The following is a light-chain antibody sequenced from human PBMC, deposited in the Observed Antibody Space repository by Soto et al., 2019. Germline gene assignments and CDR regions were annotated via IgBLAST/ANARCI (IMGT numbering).Light chain of an antibody. V-gene: IGKV1-5*03. J-gene: IGKJ4*01. CDR1: QGVDIW. CDR2: KAS. CDR3: HQYRDYPVT. Sequence: GARVTITCRASQGVDIWLAWYQQKPGKAPKLLIHKASTLEDGVPSRFTGSGSGTDFTLTISSLQPDDVGTYYCHQYRDYPVTFGGGTKVEIK.